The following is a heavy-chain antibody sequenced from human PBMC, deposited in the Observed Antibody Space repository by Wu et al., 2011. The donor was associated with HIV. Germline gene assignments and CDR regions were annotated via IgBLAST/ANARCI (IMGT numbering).Heavy chain of an antibody. CDR3: ARVSGMGVTIDY. V-gene: IGHV1-24*01. J-gene: IGHJ4*02. CDR2: FDSEDGEM. CDR1: GYTLTELS. D-gene: IGHD3-10*01. Sequence: QVHLRQSGVEVKKPGASVKVSCKVSGYTLTELSMHWVRQAPGKGLEWMGGFDSEDGEMIHGQKFQGRVTMTEDTSTDTAYMELSSLKSEDTAVYYCARVSGMGVTIDYWGQGTLVTVSS.